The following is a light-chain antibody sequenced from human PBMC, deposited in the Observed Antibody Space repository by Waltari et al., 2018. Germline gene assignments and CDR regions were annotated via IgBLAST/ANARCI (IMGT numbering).Light chain of an antibody. Sequence: QSALTQPPSASGSPGQSVTISCTGTSNDVGGYDFVSWYQQHPGKAPKLMIYEVTKRPSGVPDRFSGSKSGNTASLTVSGLQAEDEADYYCSSYASYNKMLFGGGTKLAVL. CDR2: EVT. J-gene: IGLJ2*01. V-gene: IGLV2-8*01. CDR3: SSYASYNKML. CDR1: SNDVGGYDF.